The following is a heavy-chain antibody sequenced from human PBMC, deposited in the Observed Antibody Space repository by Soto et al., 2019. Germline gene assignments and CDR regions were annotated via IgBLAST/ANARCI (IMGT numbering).Heavy chain of an antibody. CDR2: TSYHGNKE. Sequence: QVQLVESGGGVVQPGRSLRLSCAASGFTFSTCGMHWVRQAPGKGLEWVALTSYHGNKEYYADSVKGRFTISRDNSKNXLYLQMNSLRAEDTAVYYCAKDIGYSGYEGWYFDLWGRGTLVTVSS. CDR1: GFTFSTCG. V-gene: IGHV3-30*18. CDR3: AKDIGYSGYEGWYFDL. D-gene: IGHD5-12*01. J-gene: IGHJ2*01.